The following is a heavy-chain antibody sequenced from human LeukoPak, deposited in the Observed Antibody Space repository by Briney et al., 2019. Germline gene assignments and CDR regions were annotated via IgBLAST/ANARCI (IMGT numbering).Heavy chain of an antibody. D-gene: IGHD3-10*01. V-gene: IGHV3-53*01. CDR3: ARGPFDLWFGELLTDY. J-gene: IGHJ4*02. CDR1: GFTVSSNY. CDR2: IYSGGST. Sequence: GGSLRLSCAASGFTVSSNYMSWVRQAPGKGLEWVSVIYSGGSTYYADSVKGRFTISRDNSKNTLYLQMNSLRAEDTAVYYCARGPFDLWFGELLTDYWGQGTQVTVSS.